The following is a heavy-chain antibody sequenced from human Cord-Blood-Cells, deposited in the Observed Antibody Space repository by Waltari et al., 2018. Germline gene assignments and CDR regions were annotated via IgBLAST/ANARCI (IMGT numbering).Heavy chain of an antibody. Sequence: QVQLVQSGAEVKKPGASVKVSCKASGYTFTSYAMHWVRQAPGQRLEWMGWINAGNGNTKYSQKFQGSVTITRDTSASTAYMELSSLRSEDTAVYYCARKGYYDSSGYYAFDIWGQGTMVTVSS. D-gene: IGHD3-22*01. CDR2: INAGNGNT. CDR1: GYTFTSYA. CDR3: ARKGYYDSSGYYAFDI. V-gene: IGHV1-3*01. J-gene: IGHJ3*02.